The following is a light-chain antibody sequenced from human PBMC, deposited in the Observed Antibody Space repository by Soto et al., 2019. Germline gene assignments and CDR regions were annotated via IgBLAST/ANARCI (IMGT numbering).Light chain of an antibody. J-gene: IGKJ1*01. CDR2: AAS. Sequence: DIQMTQSPSSLSASVGDSVTITCRASQSLSNYFSWYQQKPGKAPKLLIYAASSLQSGVPSRFSGSGSGTDFTLTISSLQPEDFATYYCQQSYSRVTFGQGTKVDIK. CDR3: QQSYSRVT. V-gene: IGKV1-39*01. CDR1: QSLSNY.